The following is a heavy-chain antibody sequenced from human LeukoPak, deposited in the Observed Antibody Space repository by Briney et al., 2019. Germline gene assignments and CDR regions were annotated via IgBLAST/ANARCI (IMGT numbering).Heavy chain of an antibody. V-gene: IGHV3-23*01. CDR3: ARGDDWLPDY. CDR1: GFTFSSYG. Sequence: PGGSLRLSCAASGFTFSSYGMSWVRQAPGKGLEWVSGIRGSGDSRNYADSVKGRFAISRDNSKNTLYLQMNSLRAEDTAVYYCARGDDWLPDYWGQGTLVTVSS. CDR2: IRGSGDSR. D-gene: IGHD3-9*01. J-gene: IGHJ4*02.